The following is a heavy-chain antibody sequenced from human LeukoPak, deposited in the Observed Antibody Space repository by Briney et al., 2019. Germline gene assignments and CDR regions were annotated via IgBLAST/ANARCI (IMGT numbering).Heavy chain of an antibody. CDR3: ARDSLAAAGSFDY. Sequence: PGGSLRLSCAASGFTFSSYGIHWVRQAPGKGLEWVAVISYDGSNKYYADSVKGRFTISRDNSKNTLYLQMNSLRAEDTAVYYCARDSLAAAGSFDYWGQGTLVTVSS. J-gene: IGHJ4*02. CDR2: ISYDGSNK. D-gene: IGHD6-13*01. CDR1: GFTFSSYG. V-gene: IGHV3-30-3*01.